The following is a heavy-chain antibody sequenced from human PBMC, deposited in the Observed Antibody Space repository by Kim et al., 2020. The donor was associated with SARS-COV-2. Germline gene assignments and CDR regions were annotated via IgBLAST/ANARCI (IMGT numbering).Heavy chain of an antibody. J-gene: IGHJ5*02. CDR3: ASLHRAMVRKNWFDP. V-gene: IGHV4-39*01. Sequence: PSLKRRVPISLDTSKNQFSLKLSSVTAADTAVYYWASLHRAMVRKNWFDPWGQGTLVTVSS. D-gene: IGHD3-10*01.